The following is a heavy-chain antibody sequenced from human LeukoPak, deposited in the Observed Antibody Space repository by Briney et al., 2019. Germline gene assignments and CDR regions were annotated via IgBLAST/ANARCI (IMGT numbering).Heavy chain of an antibody. V-gene: IGHV1-2*06. CDR3: ARVDPPSIAAAGTFDY. CDR1: GYTFTGYY. J-gene: IGHJ4*02. D-gene: IGHD6-13*01. Sequence: ASVKVSCKASGYTFTGYYMHWVRQAPGQGLEWMGRINPNSGGTNYAQKFQGRVTMTRDTSISTAYMELSSLRSEDTAVYYCARVDPPSIAAAGTFDYWGQGTLVTVSS. CDR2: INPNSGGT.